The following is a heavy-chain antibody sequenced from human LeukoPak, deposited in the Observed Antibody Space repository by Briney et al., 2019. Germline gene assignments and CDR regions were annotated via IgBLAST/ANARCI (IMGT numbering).Heavy chain of an antibody. Sequence: PGGSLRLSCAASGFTFSSYGMHWVRQAPGKGLEWVAVILSDGSKEFYTDSVKGRFTISRDNSKNTLYLQMNSLRAEDTAVYYCARASTYGSGGPGAFDIWGQGTMVTVSS. CDR2: ILSDGSKE. V-gene: IGHV3-30*19. J-gene: IGHJ3*02. CDR3: ARASTYGSGGPGAFDI. CDR1: GFTFSSYG. D-gene: IGHD3-10*01.